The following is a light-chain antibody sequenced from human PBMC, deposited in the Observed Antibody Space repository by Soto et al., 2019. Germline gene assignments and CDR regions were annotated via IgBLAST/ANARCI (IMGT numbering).Light chain of an antibody. CDR1: QSVSSF. Sequence: ETVLTHSPATLSLSPGEGATLSCRASQSVSSFLAWYQQKPGQAPRLLIYDASNRATGIPARFSGSGSGTDFTLTISSLEPEDFAVYYCQQHTNWPLTFGGGTKVDIK. J-gene: IGKJ4*01. CDR3: QQHTNWPLT. CDR2: DAS. V-gene: IGKV3-11*01.